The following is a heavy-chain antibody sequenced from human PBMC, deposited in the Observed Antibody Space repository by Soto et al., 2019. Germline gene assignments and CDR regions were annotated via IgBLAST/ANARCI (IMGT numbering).Heavy chain of an antibody. J-gene: IGHJ4*02. CDR1: GGSFSSHY. V-gene: IGHV4-59*11. CDR2: GST. Sequence: PSETLSLTCAVYGGSFSSHYWSWIRQPPGKGLEWIGFGSTKYNPSLKSRIRISVDTSKNQFSLNLTSATAADTAVYYCARVSTSASGSYYTLDYWGQGTLVTVSS. D-gene: IGHD3-10*01. CDR3: ARVSTSASGSYYTLDY.